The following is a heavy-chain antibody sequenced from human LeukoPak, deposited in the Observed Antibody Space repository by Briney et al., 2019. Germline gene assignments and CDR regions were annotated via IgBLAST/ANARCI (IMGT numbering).Heavy chain of an antibody. J-gene: IGHJ4*02. Sequence: PSETLSLTCTVSGYSISSGYYWGWIRQPPGKGLEWIGEINHSGSTNYNPSLKSRVTISVDTSKNQFSLKLSSVTAADTAVYYCARPHGSGSYYKRWFGYWGQGTLVTVSS. CDR3: ARPHGSGSYYKRWFGY. CDR1: GYSISSGYY. D-gene: IGHD3-10*01. CDR2: INHSGST. V-gene: IGHV4-38-2*02.